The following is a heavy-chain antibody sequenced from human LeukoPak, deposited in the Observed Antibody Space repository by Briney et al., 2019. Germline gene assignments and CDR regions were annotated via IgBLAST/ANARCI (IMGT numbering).Heavy chain of an antibody. J-gene: IGHJ4*02. CDR1: GGTFSSYA. D-gene: IGHD1-26*01. CDR2: IIPIFGTA. Sequence: SVKVSCKASGGTFSSYAISWVRQAPGQGLEWMGGIIPIFGTANYAQKFQGRVTITTDESTSTAYMELSSLRSEDTAVYYCVRDSGSYLYFDYWRQGTLVTVSS. CDR3: VRDSGSYLYFDY. V-gene: IGHV1-69*05.